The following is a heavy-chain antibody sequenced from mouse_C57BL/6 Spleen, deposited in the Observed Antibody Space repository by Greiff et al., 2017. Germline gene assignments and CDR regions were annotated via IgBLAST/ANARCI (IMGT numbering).Heavy chain of an antibody. CDR1: GYTFTSYW. J-gene: IGHJ3*01. Sequence: VQLQQSGAELAKPGASVKLSCKASGYTFTSYWMHWVKQRPGQGLEWIGYINPSSGYTKYNQKFKDKATLTADKSYSTAYIQVSSLTYDDAAVYYCARDSNGFAYWGQGTLVTVSA. V-gene: IGHV1-7*01. D-gene: IGHD2-5*01. CDR2: INPSSGYT. CDR3: ARDSNGFAY.